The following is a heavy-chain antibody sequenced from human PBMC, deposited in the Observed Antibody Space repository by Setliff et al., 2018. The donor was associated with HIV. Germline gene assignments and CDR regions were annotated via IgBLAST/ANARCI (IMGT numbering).Heavy chain of an antibody. CDR2: IYYTGST. J-gene: IGHJ3*02. V-gene: IGHV4-59*01. CDR1: GGSISTYY. D-gene: IGHD2-2*01. Sequence: SETLSLTCTVSGGSISTYYWSWIRQPPGNGLEWIGYIYYTGSTNYNPSLKSRVTISVDTSKNQFSLNLSAVTAADTAVYYCARVACSSTSCPRRYAFDMWGQGTMVTVSS. CDR3: ARVACSSTSCPRRYAFDM.